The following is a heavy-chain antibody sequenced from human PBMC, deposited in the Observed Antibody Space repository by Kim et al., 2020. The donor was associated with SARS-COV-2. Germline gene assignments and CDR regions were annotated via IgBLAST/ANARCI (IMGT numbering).Heavy chain of an antibody. D-gene: IGHD2-2*01. CDR3: ARDHCSSTSCYSFDP. V-gene: IGHV1-69*04. CDR2: IIPILGIA. CDR1: GGTFSSYA. Sequence: SVKVSCKASGGTFSSYAISWVRQAPGQGLEWMGRIIPILGIANYAQKFQGRVTITADKSTSTAYMELSSLRSEDTAVYYCARDHCSSTSCYSFDPWGQGTLVTVSS. J-gene: IGHJ5*02.